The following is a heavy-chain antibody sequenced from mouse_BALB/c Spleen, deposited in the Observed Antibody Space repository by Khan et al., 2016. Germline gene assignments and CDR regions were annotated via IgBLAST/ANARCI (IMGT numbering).Heavy chain of an antibody. CDR3: ARDGIYSGYARDY. J-gene: IGHJ4*01. Sequence: EVELVESGGGLVKPGGSLKLSCAASGFTFSSYGMSWVRQTPDKRLELVATINSNGGSTYYPDSVKGRFTISRDNAKNTLFLQMSSLKAEDTAMDDCARDGIYSGYARDYWGQGTSVTVSS. CDR1: GFTFSSYG. V-gene: IGHV5-6-3*01. D-gene: IGHD1-1*01. CDR2: INSNGGST.